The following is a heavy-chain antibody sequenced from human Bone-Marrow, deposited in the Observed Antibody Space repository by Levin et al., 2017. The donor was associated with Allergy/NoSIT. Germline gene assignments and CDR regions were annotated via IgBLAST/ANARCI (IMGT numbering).Heavy chain of an antibody. CDR3: AITSGNSHTYYYVMDV. Sequence: KISCKVSGYTFTDYYMHWVQQAPGKGPEWMAFIDPEDGETEIAEKFQGRVTITADKSTDTAYMQLSSLRSDDTAMYYCAITSGNSHTYYYVMDVWGQGTMVTVSS. D-gene: IGHD1-7*01. CDR2: IDPEDGET. J-gene: IGHJ6*02. CDR1: GYTFTDYY. V-gene: IGHV1-69-2*01.